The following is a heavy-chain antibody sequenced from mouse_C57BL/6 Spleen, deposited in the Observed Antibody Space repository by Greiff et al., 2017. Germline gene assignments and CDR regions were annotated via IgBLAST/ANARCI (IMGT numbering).Heavy chain of an antibody. J-gene: IGHJ4*01. CDR3: ARHDGYDGGNAMDY. V-gene: IGHV5-12*01. CDR1: GFTFSDYY. Sequence: EVQRVESGGGLVQPGGSLKLSCAASGFTFSDYYMYWVRQTPEKRLEWVAYISNGGGSTYYPDTVKGRFTISRDNAKNTLYLQRSRLKSEDTAMYYCARHDGYDGGNAMDYWGQGTSVTVSS. D-gene: IGHD2-2*01. CDR2: ISNGGGST.